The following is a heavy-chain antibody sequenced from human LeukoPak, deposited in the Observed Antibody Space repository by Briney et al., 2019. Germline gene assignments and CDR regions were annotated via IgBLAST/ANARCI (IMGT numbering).Heavy chain of an antibody. V-gene: IGHV1-2*02. CDR2: INPNSGGT. CDR1: GYTFTSYY. D-gene: IGHD3-10*01. Sequence: ASVKVSCKASGYTFTSYYMHWVRQAPGQGLEWMGWINPNSGGTNYAQKFQGRVTITADKSTSTAYMELSSLRSEDTAVYYCARDIKGLWFGELSDWGQGTLVTVSS. J-gene: IGHJ4*02. CDR3: ARDIKGLWFGELSD.